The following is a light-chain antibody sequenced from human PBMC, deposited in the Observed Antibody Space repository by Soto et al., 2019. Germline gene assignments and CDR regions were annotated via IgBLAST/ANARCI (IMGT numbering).Light chain of an antibody. CDR1: QSVSSF. CDR3: QQRSNWPLT. V-gene: IGKV3-11*01. CDR2: HAS. J-gene: IGKJ4*01. Sequence: EIVLTQSPATLSSSPGERATLSCRASQSVSSFLAWYQQKPGQAPRLLIYHASNRATGIPARFSGSGSGTDFTLTISSLEPEDFAVYYCQQRSNWPLTFGGGTKVEIK.